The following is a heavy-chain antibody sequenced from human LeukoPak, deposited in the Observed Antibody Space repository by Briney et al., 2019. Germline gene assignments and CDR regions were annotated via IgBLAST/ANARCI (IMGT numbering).Heavy chain of an antibody. D-gene: IGHD7-27*01. CDR2: MYFGERA. V-gene: IGHV4-59*01. J-gene: IGHJ4*02. Sequence: SSETLSLACTVSGGSISSYYWSWIRQPPGKGLEWVGYMYFGERANYNPSLKSRATISIDTSKKQFSLNLKSVTAADTAVYYCARIPGDRPDDWGQGTLVTVS. CDR3: ARIPGDRPDD. CDR1: GGSISSYY.